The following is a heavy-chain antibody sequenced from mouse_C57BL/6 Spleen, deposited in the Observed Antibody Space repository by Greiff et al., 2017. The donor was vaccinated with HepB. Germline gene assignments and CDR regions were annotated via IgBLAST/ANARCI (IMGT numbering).Heavy chain of an antibody. J-gene: IGHJ2*01. CDR2: IDPETGGT. CDR3: TRRGLSNYLYYFDY. CDR1: GYTFTDYE. Sequence: QVQLQQSGAELVRPGASVTLSCEASGYTFTDYEMHWVKQTPVHGLEWIGAIDPETGGTAYNQKFKGKAILTADKSSSTAYMELRSLTSEDSAVYYCTRRGLSNYLYYFDYWGQGTTLTVSS. D-gene: IGHD2-5*01. V-gene: IGHV1-15*01.